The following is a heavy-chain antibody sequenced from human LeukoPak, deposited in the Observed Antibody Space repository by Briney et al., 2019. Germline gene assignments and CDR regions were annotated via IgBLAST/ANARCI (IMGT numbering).Heavy chain of an antibody. D-gene: IGHD6-19*01. CDR1: GFTFTRYA. V-gene: IGHV3-23*01. J-gene: IGHJ2*01. Sequence: GGSLRLSCAASGFTFTRYAMSWVRQAPGKGPEWVSGISASGGSAYYADSVKGRFTISRGNSKNTLYLQMNSLRAEDTAVYYCAKNREQWRVPRGPDWYFDLWGRGTLVTVSS. CDR3: AKNREQWRVPRGPDWYFDL. CDR2: ISASGGSA.